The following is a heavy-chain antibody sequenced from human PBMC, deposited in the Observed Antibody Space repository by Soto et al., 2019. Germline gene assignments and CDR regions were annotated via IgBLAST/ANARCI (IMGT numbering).Heavy chain of an antibody. CDR2: INPSSGGT. Sequence: QVQLVQSGAEVRKPGASVKVSCKASGYTFTTYYIHWVRQAPGQGLEWMGMINPSSGGTNYAQKFQGRVIMTRDTSTSTVYMELSSLTSDDTAVFYRAKWSALSSGWFLAERFFDPWGQGTLVTVSS. CDR1: GYTFTTYY. CDR3: AKWSALSSGWFLAERFFDP. J-gene: IGHJ5*01. V-gene: IGHV1-46*01. D-gene: IGHD6-13*01.